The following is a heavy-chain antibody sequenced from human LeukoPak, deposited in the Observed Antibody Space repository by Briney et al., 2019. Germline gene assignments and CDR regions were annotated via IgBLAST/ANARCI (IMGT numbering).Heavy chain of an antibody. V-gene: IGHV1-69*13. CDR1: GGTFSGYA. CDR3: ARVRYSYGLNWFDP. CDR2: IIPIFGTA. D-gene: IGHD5-18*01. Sequence: SVKVSCKASGGTFSGYAISWVRQAPGQGLEWMGGIIPIFGTANYAQKFQGRVTITADESTSTAYMELSSLRSKDTAVYYCARVRYSYGLNWFDPWGQGTLVTVSS. J-gene: IGHJ5*02.